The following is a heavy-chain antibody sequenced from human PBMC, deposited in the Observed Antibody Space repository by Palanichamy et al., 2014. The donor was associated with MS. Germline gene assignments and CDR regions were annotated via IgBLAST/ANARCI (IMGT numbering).Heavy chain of an antibody. Sequence: EVPLVESGGGLVQPGGSLRLSCAASGFNFRSYWMNWVRQAPGKGLEWVANIKQDESEKYYVDSVKGRFTISRDNAKNSLSLQMNNLRADDTAVYFCARGLTTSQRITLGLWGQGTLVTVSS. CDR1: GFNFRSYW. D-gene: IGHD3-10*01. V-gene: IGHV3-7*03. CDR2: IKQDESEK. J-gene: IGHJ1*01. CDR3: ARGLTTSQRITLGL.